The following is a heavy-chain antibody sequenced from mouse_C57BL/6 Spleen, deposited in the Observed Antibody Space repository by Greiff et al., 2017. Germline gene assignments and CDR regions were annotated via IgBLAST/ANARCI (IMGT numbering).Heavy chain of an antibody. V-gene: IGHV5-6*02. CDR1: GFTFSSYG. J-gene: IGHJ4*01. Sequence: EVMLVESGGDLVKPGGSLKLSCAASGFTFSSYGMSWVRQTPDKRLEWVATISSGGSYTYYPDSVKGRFTISRDNAKNTLYLQMSSLKSEDTALYYCARHRGYGALYAMDYWGQGTSVTVSS. D-gene: IGHD2-2*01. CDR3: ARHRGYGALYAMDY. CDR2: ISSGGSYT.